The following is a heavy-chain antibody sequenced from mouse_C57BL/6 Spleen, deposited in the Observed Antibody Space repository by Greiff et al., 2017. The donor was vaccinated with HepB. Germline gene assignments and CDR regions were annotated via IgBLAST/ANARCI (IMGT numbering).Heavy chain of an antibody. V-gene: IGHV1-82*01. D-gene: IGHD1-1*01. Sequence: QVQLKESGPELVKPGASVKISCKASGYAFSSSWMNWVKQRPGKGLEWIGRIYPGDGDTNYNGKFKGKATLTADKSSSTAYMQLSSLTSEDSAVYFCARSGDYYGRGGWYFDVWGTGTTVTVSS. CDR3: ARSGDYYGRGGWYFDV. CDR1: GYAFSSSW. CDR2: IYPGDGDT. J-gene: IGHJ1*03.